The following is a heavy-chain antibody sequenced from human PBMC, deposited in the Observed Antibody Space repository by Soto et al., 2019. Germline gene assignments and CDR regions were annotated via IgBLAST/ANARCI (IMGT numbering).Heavy chain of an antibody. V-gene: IGHV4-31*03. CDR1: GGSISSGGYY. CDR2: IYYSGST. J-gene: IGHJ3*02. D-gene: IGHD3-3*01. CDR3: ARDSLDFWSGNDAFDI. Sequence: SETLSLTCTVSGGSISSGGYYWRWIRQHPGKGLEWIGYIYYSGSTYYNPSLKSRVTISVDTSKNQFSLKLSSVTAADTAVYYCARDSLDFWSGNDAFDIWGQGTMVTVSS.